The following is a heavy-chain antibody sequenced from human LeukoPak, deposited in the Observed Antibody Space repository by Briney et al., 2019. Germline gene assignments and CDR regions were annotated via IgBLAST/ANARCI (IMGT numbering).Heavy chain of an antibody. CDR3: ARARRRSDY. J-gene: IGHJ4*02. V-gene: IGHV4-34*01. CDR2: INHSGST. CDR1: GGSFSGYY. Sequence: SETLSLTCAVYGGSFSGYYWSWIRQPPGKGLEWIGEINHSGSTNYNPSLKSRVTISVDTSKNQFSLKLSSVTAADTAVYYCARARRRSDYWGQGTLVPVSS.